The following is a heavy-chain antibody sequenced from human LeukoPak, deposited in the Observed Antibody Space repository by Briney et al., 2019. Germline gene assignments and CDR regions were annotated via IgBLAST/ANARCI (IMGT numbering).Heavy chain of an antibody. Sequence: SQTLSLTCAICGDSFSSNIVSWNWIRQSPSRGLEWLGRTYYRSRWYNDYAVSVKSRITINPDTSKNQFSLQLNSVTPEDTAVYYCARDHDYGDYGTYEDYWGQGTLVTVSS. V-gene: IGHV6-1*01. D-gene: IGHD4-17*01. CDR3: ARDHDYGDYGTYEDY. CDR2: TYYRSRWYN. CDR1: GDSFSSNIVS. J-gene: IGHJ4*02.